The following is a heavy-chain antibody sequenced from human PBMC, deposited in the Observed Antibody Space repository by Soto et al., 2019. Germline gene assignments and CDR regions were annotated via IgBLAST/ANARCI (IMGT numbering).Heavy chain of an antibody. CDR3: ARATVVTPNDAFDS. Sequence: PVESRKISCKGSGYSFTSYWISWVRQIPGKGLEWMGRIDPSDSYTNYSPSFQGHVTISADKSISTAYLQWSSLKASDTAMYYCARATVVTPNDAFDSWGKGKIV. J-gene: IGHJ3*02. CDR1: GYSFTSYW. V-gene: IGHV5-10-1*01. CDR2: IDPSDSYT. D-gene: IGHD4-17*01.